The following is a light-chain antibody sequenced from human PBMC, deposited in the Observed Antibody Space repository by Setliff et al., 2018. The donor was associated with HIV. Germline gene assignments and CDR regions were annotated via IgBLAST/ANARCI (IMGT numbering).Light chain of an antibody. CDR1: NSDVGGYNF. Sequence: QSVLTQPASVSGSPGQSITISRTGTNSDVGGYNFVSWYQQHPGKAPKVMLYEVNNRPSGVSNRFSGSKSGNTASLTISGLQAEDEADYYCTSYASSSTFVFGSGTKVTVL. CDR3: TSYASSSTFV. V-gene: IGLV2-14*01. J-gene: IGLJ1*01. CDR2: EVN.